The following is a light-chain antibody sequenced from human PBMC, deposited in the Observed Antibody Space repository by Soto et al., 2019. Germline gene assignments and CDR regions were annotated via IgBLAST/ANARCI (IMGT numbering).Light chain of an antibody. J-gene: IGLJ3*02. CDR3: CSYAGTYSWV. Sequence: QSALTQPRSVSGSPGQSVTISCTGSSSDVGAYNYVSWYQHHPGKAPKVMIFDVSERPSGVPDRFSGSKSGNTASLTISGFQAEDEGDYYCCSYAGTYSWVFGGGTKLTVL. CDR2: DVS. CDR1: SSDVGAYNY. V-gene: IGLV2-11*01.